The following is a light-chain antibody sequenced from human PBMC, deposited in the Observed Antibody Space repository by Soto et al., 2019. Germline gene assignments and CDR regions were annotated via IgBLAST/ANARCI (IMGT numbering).Light chain of an antibody. CDR1: QSVSSSY. Sequence: EIVLTQSPGTLSLSPGERATLSCRASQSVSSSYLAWYQQKPGQAPRLLIYGASSRATGIPDRLSGSGSGTDFTLTISRLEPEDFAVYYCHQYGRSPRTFGQGTKVDIK. V-gene: IGKV3-20*01. J-gene: IGKJ1*01. CDR2: GAS. CDR3: HQYGRSPRT.